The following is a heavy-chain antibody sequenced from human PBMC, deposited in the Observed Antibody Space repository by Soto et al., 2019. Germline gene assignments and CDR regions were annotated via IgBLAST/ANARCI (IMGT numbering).Heavy chain of an antibody. CDR2: ISYDGSNK. J-gene: IGHJ4*02. Sequence: QVQLVESGGGVVQPGRSLRLSCAASGFTFSSYAMHWVRQAPGKGLEWEAVISYDGSNKYYADSVKGRFTISRDNSKNTLYLQMKSLRAEDTAVYSCARDKSPYSSGWHNRHFAYWGQGTLVTVSS. CDR3: ARDKSPYSSGWHNRHFAY. D-gene: IGHD6-19*01. V-gene: IGHV3-30-3*01. CDR1: GFTFSSYA.